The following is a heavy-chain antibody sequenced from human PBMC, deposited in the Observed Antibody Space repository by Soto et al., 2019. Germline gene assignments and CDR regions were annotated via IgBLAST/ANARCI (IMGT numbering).Heavy chain of an antibody. D-gene: IGHD3-22*01. CDR2: ISFKGTT. J-gene: IGHJ4*02. V-gene: IGHV4-39*01. CDR3: ARSTFWYYHENSGYYGFDT. Sequence: PSETLSLTCSVSGGSTSSSGYYWGWIRQPPGKGLEWIGSISFKGTTYYNPSLKSRVTISLDTSKNQFSLKLSSVTAADTAVFYCARSTFWYYHENSGYYGFDTWGQGTLVTVSS. CDR1: GGSTSSSGYY.